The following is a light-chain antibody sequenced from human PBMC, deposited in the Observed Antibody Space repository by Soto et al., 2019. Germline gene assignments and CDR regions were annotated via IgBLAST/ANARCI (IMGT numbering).Light chain of an antibody. CDR3: SADTRSSTLV. CDR1: SSDVGSYNY. V-gene: IGLV2-14*03. J-gene: IGLJ2*01. CDR2: DVS. Sequence: QSALTQPASVSGSPGQSITFSCTGTSSDVGSYNYVSWYQQHPGKAPKLMIYDVSNRPLGISNRFSGSKSGNTASLTISGLQAEDEADYSCSADTRSSTLVFGGGTKVTVL.